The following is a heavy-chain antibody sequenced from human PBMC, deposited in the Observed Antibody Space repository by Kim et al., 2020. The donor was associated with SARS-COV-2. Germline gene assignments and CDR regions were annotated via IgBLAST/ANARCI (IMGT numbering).Heavy chain of an antibody. D-gene: IGHD2-21*02. CDR2: ISYDGSNI. CDR1: GFTFSSYA. CDR3: ARTELAYCGGDCYSPLD. Sequence: GGSLRLSCAASGFTFSSYAVHWVRQAPGKGLEWVAVISYDGSNIYYADSVKGRFTISRDNSKNTLYLQMNSLRAEDTAVYYCARTELAYCGGDCYSPLD. V-gene: IGHV3-30*04. J-gene: IGHJ4*01.